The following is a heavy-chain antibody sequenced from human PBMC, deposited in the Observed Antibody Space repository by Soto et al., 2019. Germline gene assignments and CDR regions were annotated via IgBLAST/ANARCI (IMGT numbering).Heavy chain of an antibody. J-gene: IGHJ4*02. V-gene: IGHV4-30-2*01. Sequence: SETLSLTCTVSGASITFGVYSWSWIRQTPGKGLEWIGYINHLETTFYNPSFESRLTLSIDRAKNQFSLKLHSMSAADRAVYFCARGGGSDSFDYWGQGILVTVS. CDR2: INHLETT. D-gene: IGHD1-26*01. CDR3: ARGGGSDSFDY. CDR1: GASITFGVYS.